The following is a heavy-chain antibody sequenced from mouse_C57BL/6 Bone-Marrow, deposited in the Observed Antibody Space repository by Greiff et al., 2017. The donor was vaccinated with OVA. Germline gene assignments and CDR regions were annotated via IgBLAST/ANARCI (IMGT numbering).Heavy chain of an antibody. Sequence: VKQRPGQGLEWIGDIYPGSGSTNYNEKFKSKATLTVDTSSSTAYMQLSSLTSEDSAVYYCAREYYGSSYDWYFDVWGTGTTVTVSS. D-gene: IGHD1-1*01. V-gene: IGHV1-55*01. CDR2: IYPGSGST. CDR3: AREYYGSSYDWYFDV. J-gene: IGHJ1*03.